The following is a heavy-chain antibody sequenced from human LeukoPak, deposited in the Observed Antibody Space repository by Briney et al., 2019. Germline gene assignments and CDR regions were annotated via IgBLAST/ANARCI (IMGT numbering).Heavy chain of an antibody. D-gene: IGHD6-6*01. CDR1: GFTFSSYE. Sequence: PGGSLTLSCAASGFTFSSYEMNWVRQAPGKGLEWVSYISSSGSTIYYADSVKGRFTISRDNAKNSLYLQMNSLRAEDTAVYYCARRVSRAALDYWGQGTLVTVSS. CDR3: ARRVSRAALDY. CDR2: ISSSGSTI. V-gene: IGHV3-48*03. J-gene: IGHJ4*02.